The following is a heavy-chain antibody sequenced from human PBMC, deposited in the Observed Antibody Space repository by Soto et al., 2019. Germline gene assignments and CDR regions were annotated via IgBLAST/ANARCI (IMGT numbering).Heavy chain of an antibody. D-gene: IGHD5-12*01. CDR3: ARRSYNVDIVATAHAAYGMDV. V-gene: IGHV1-69*13. CDR2: IIPIFGTA. Sequence: RASVKVSCKASGGTFSSYAISWVRQAPGQGLEWMGGIIPIFGTANYAQKFQGRVTITADESTSTAYMELSSLRSEDTAVYYCARRSYNVDIVATAHAAYGMDVWGQGTTVTVSS. J-gene: IGHJ6*02. CDR1: GGTFSSYA.